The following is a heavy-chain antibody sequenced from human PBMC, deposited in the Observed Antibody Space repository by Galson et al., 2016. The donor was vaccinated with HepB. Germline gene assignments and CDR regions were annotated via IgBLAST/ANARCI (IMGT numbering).Heavy chain of an antibody. CDR3: ARTSVRSGWIDP. Sequence: SLTCSVSGDSISSIGYYWTWIRQPPGKGLEWTGYIYSTGSTYYSSLLKRRLAISIYTSKNQFSLKLNTVTAADTAIYYCARTSVRSGWIDPWGQGILVTASS. CDR1: GDSISSIGYY. CDR2: IYSTGST. D-gene: IGHD3-9*01. J-gene: IGHJ5*02. V-gene: IGHV4-31*03.